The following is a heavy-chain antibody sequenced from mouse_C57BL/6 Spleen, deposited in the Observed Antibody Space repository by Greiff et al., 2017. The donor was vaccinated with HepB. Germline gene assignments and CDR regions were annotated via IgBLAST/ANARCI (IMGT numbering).Heavy chain of an antibody. D-gene: IGHD2-1*01. J-gene: IGHJ2*01. Sequence: EVMLVESGGGLVQPGGSMKLSCVASGFTFSNYWMNWVRQSPEKGLEWVAQIRLKSDNYATHYAESVKGRFTISRDDSKSSVYLQMNNLRAEDTGIYYCTYGNYVGYWGQGTTLTVSS. CDR1: GFTFSNYW. CDR3: TYGNYVGY. CDR2: IRLKSDNYAT. V-gene: IGHV6-3*01.